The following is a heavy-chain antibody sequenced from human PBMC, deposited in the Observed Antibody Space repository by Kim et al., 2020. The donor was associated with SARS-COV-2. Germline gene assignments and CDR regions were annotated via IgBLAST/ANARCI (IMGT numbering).Heavy chain of an antibody. J-gene: IGHJ3*02. D-gene: IGHD2-21*02. CDR1: GYTFTTYA. CDR3: ARFCGGHCYGAFDI. V-gene: IGHV1-18*01. Sequence: ASVKVSCKASGYTFTTYAISWVRQAPGQGLEWMGWISTSNGHTNYAHNLQGRVTMTTDTSTATVYMELRSLRSDDTAMFYCARFCGGHCYGAFDIWGQGTMVTVSS. CDR2: ISTSNGHT.